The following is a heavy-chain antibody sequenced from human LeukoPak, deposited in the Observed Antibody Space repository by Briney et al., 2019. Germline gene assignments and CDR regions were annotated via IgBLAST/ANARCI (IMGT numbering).Heavy chain of an antibody. CDR3: ARDIDILTGYYRHNWFDP. Sequence: PSETLSLTCTASGGSISSYYWSWIRQPAGKGLEWIGRIYTSGSTNYNPSLKSRVTMSVDTSKNQFSLKLSSVTAADTAVYYCARDIDILTGYYRHNWFDPWGQGTLVTVSS. V-gene: IGHV4-4*07. J-gene: IGHJ5*02. D-gene: IGHD3-9*01. CDR2: IYTSGST. CDR1: GGSISSYY.